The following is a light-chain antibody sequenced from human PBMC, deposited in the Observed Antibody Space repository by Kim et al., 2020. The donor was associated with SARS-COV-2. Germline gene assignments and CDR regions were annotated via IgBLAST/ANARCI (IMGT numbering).Light chain of an antibody. J-gene: IGLJ3*02. CDR2: DVS. CDR3: SSYTTSNSWV. V-gene: IGLV2-14*03. CDR1: SSDVGGYNY. Sequence: QSVLTQPASVSGSPGQPITISCTETSSDVGGYNYVSWYQQHPDKAPKLMIYDVSKRPSGVSNRLSGSKSGNTASLTISGLQAEDEADYYCSSYTTSNSWVFGGGTQLTVL.